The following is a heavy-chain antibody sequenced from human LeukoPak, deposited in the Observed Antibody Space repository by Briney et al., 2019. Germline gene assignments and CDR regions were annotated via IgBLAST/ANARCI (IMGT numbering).Heavy chain of an antibody. CDR1: GFTFSSYS. D-gene: IGHD2-8*02. CDR3: ARGSVSTGTSPRFDP. V-gene: IGHV3-21*01. J-gene: IGHJ5*02. CDR2: ISSSSSYI. Sequence: GGSLRLSCAASGFTFSSYSMTWVRQAPGKGLEWVSSISSSSSYIYYADSVKGRFTISRDNAKNSLYLQMNSLRAEDTAVYYCARGSVSTGTSPRFDPWGQGTLVTVSS.